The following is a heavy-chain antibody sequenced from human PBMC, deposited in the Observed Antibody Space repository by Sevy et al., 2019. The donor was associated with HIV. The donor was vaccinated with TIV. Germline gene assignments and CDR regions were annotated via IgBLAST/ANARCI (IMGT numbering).Heavy chain of an antibody. CDR1: GFSLSTAGVG. J-gene: IGHJ6*02. V-gene: IGHV2-5*02. CDR3: VRSRFRDNGMDV. CDR2: IHWDEDK. Sequence: SGPTLVNPTQTLTLTCTFSGFSLSTAGVGVGWIRQPPGKALECLALIHWDEDKRYRTSLRRRLTNNKETSKNQVVLKMTNMDRLETPTYYWVRSRFRDNGMDVWGQGTTVTVSS.